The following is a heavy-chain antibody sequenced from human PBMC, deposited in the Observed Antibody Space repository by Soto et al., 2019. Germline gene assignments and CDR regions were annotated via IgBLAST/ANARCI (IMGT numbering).Heavy chain of an antibody. D-gene: IGHD1-1*01. J-gene: IGHJ4*02. CDR1: GFIFSSHA. CDR3: TKTDIGYNKGVDY. Sequence: GGSLRLSCVVSGFIFSSHAMNWVRQAPGKGLEWVSAISGSGSNTYYADSVKGRFTISRDNSKNTLYLQVNTLRVEDTAVYYCTKTDIGYNKGVDYWGQGTLVTVSS. CDR2: ISGSGSNT. V-gene: IGHV3-23*01.